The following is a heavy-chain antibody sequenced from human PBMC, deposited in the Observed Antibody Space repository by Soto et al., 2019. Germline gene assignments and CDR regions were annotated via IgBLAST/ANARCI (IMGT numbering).Heavy chain of an antibody. CDR2: IYYIVT. D-gene: IGHD5-18*01. CDR3: ALGGFNYGRPFDF. Sequence: SATLSITCTVSGASSSNYHWNWIRQPPGKGLEWIGYIYYIVTYYTPSLTSRVSMSLDTSKTQFSLNLKSVNTSDTAVYFCALGGFNYGRPFDFWGHGTQVTVSS. J-gene: IGHJ4*01. V-gene: IGHV4-59*01. CDR1: GASSSNYH.